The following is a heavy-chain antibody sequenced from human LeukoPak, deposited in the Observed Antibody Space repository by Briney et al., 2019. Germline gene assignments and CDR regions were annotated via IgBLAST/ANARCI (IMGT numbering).Heavy chain of an antibody. CDR1: GFTFDEYA. V-gene: IGHV3-9*01. D-gene: IGHD3-10*01. CDR2: ISWNSDPK. Sequence: SLRLSCAASGFTFDEYAMHWVRQSPGKGLEWVSGISWNSDPKGYADSVKGRFIISRDNAKNSLYLQMNSLRAEDTALYYCAKDIGLLGPPGLDHYLSAFDIWGQGTMVTVSS. CDR3: AKDIGLLGPPGLDHYLSAFDI. J-gene: IGHJ3*02.